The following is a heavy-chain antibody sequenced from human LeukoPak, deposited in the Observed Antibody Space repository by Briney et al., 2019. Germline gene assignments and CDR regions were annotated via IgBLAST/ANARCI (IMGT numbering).Heavy chain of an antibody. D-gene: IGHD6-19*01. CDR2: INHSGST. CDR3: ARVEAVAQRAHFQH. V-gene: IGHV4-34*01. J-gene: IGHJ1*01. Sequence: SETLSLTCAVYGGSFSGYYWSWIRQPPGKGLEWIGEINHSGSTNYNPSLKSRVTISVDMSKNQFSLKLSSVTAADTAVYYCARVEAVAQRAHFQHWGQGTLVTVSS. CDR1: GGSFSGYY.